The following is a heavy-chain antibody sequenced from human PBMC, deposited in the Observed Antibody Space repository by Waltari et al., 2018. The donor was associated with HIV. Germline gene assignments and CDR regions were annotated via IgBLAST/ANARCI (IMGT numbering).Heavy chain of an antibody. CDR3: GKSGGKTYGVYYCDS. D-gene: IGHD4-17*01. V-gene: IGHV1-2*02. Sequence: QVQLVQSGAVVEKPGASVRVSCTASGYPFPDHYIHWVRRAPGQRLELVGWFNPETGAPYYAPKFEGRVTFTRDTAINTAYLTISGLKSDDTADFYCGKSGGKTYGVYYCDSWGQGTLVTVSS. CDR2: FNPETGAP. CDR1: GYPFPDHY. J-gene: IGHJ4*02.